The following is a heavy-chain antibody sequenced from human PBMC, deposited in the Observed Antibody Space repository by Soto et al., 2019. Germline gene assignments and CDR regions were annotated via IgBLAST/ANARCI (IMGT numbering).Heavy chain of an antibody. J-gene: IGHJ4*02. D-gene: IGHD2-21*01. CDR2: ISGSGGST. CDR1: GFTFSSYA. Sequence: GGSLRLSCAASGFTFSSYAMSWVRQAPGKGLEWVSAISGSGGSTYYADSVKGRFTISRDNSKKPLYLKMNSLGAEDAAVYYCAKEGPLVGIVFDYWGQGTLVTVSS. V-gene: IGHV3-23*01. CDR3: AKEGPLVGIVFDY.